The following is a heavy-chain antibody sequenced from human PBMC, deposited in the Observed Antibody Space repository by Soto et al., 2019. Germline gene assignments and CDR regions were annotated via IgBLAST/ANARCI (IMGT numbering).Heavy chain of an antibody. CDR1: VFTFSSYG. CDR3: AKGDYCSSTSCYDRAAGYYGMDV. CDR2: ISYDGSNK. V-gene: IGHV3-30*18. D-gene: IGHD2-2*01. J-gene: IGHJ6*02. Sequence: GWSLRLSCASSVFTFSSYGMHWVRQAPGKGLEWVAVISYDGSNKYYADSVKGRFTISRGNSKNTLYLQMNSLRAEDTAVYYCAKGDYCSSTSCYDRAAGYYGMDVWGQGTTVTVSS.